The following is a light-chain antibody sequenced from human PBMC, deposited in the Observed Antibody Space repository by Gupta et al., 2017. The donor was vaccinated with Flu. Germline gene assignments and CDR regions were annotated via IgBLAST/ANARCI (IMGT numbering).Light chain of an antibody. J-gene: IGKJ1*01. CDR1: HSLLHSNGYNY. CDR2: LGS. Sequence: DIVMTVSPPSLPVTPSEPASISCRSNHSLLHSNGYNYLDWYLQKPGQSPQLLIYLGSNLASGVPERFSGSGSGTDFTLKISRVEAEDVGVYYCMQALQTTWTFGQGTKVEIK. CDR3: MQALQTTWT. V-gene: IGKV2-28*01.